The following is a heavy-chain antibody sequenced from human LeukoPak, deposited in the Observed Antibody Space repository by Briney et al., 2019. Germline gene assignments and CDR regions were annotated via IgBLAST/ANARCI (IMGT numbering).Heavy chain of an antibody. V-gene: IGHV3-30*02. Sequence: GGSLRLSCAASGFTFSSYGMHWVRQAPVKGLEWVAFIRYDGSNKYYADSVKGRFTISRDNSKNTLYLQMSSLRAEDTAVYYCARCRTVVTSDDAFDIWGQGTMVTVSS. CDR2: IRYDGSNK. D-gene: IGHD4-23*01. CDR3: ARCRTVVTSDDAFDI. CDR1: GFTFSSYG. J-gene: IGHJ3*02.